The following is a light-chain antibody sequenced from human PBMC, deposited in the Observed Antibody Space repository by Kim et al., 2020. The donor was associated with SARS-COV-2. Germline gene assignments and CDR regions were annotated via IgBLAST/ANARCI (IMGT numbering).Light chain of an antibody. CDR1: QNVDNW. Sequence: SVGDTVTITCRASQNVDNWLAWYQQKPGQVPKLLIEKASDLQYGVPARFSGSRSGTEFTLTITTLQPGDFATYYCQQYHTHSTFGQGTKVDIK. CDR2: KAS. V-gene: IGKV1-5*03. J-gene: IGKJ1*01. CDR3: QQYHTHST.